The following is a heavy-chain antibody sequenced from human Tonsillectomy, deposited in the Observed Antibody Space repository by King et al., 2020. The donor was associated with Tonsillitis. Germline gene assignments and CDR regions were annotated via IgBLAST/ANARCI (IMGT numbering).Heavy chain of an antibody. V-gene: IGHV3-23*03. J-gene: IGHJ3*02. CDR1: GFPFSSYA. CDR3: AKTLVGAFDI. Sequence: VQLVESGGGLVQPGGSLRLSCAASGFPFSSYAMSWVRQAPGKGLEWVSVIYSGGSSTYYADSVKGRFTISRDNSKNTLYLQMNGLRAEDTAVYYCAKTLVGAFDIWGQGPMVPVSS. CDR2: IYSGGSST. D-gene: IGHD2-15*01.